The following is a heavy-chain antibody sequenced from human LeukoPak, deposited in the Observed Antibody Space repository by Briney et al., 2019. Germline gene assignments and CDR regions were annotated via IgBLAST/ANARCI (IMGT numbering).Heavy chain of an antibody. CDR2: VRGGACIT. Sequence: PGGSLRLSRAASRFIFRTYWMHWVRQAPGTGLVRVSRVRGGACITSYADFVKGRFTISIDNATNTLYLQTLSLRAEDTAVYYCAAFYYDPAYWGQGTLVTVSS. CDR1: RFIFRTYW. J-gene: IGHJ4*02. V-gene: IGHV3-74*01. CDR3: AAFYYDPAY. D-gene: IGHD3-22*01.